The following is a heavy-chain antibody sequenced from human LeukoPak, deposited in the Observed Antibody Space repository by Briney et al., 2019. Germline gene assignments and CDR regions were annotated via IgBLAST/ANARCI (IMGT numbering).Heavy chain of an antibody. D-gene: IGHD2-2*01. Sequence: ASVKVSCKASGYTSTSYDINWVRQATGQGLEWMGWMKPNSGNTGYAQKFQGSVTITRNTSISTAYMELSSLRSEDTAVYYCARARSSSEYQLLYYYYYMDVWGKGTTVTVSS. CDR2: MKPNSGNT. J-gene: IGHJ6*03. V-gene: IGHV1-8*03. CDR1: GYTSTSYD. CDR3: ARARSSSEYQLLYYYYYMDV.